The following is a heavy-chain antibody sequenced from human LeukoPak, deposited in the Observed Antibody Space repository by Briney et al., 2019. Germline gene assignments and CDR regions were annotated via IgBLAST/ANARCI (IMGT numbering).Heavy chain of an antibody. V-gene: IGHV4-34*01. D-gene: IGHD3-3*01. CDR1: GGSFSGYY. CDR3: ARGRAWSDY. J-gene: IGHJ4*02. Sequence: SETLSLTCAVYGGSFSGYYWSWIRQPPGKGLEWIGEINHSGSTNYNPSLKSRVTISVDTSKNQFSLKLSSVTAADTAVYYCARGRAWSDYWGQGTLVTVSS. CDR2: INHSGST.